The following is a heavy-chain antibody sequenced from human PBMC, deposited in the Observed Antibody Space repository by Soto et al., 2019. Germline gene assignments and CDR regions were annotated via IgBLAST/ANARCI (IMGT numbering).Heavy chain of an antibody. CDR2: ITGSDGRT. Sequence: EVQLLESGGGLVQPGGSLRLSCAASGFTFATYTMSWVRQTPGKGLEWVSAITGSDGRTYYADSVKGRFTISRDNSKNSLDLQMISLGDKATALYYCAKNAAATLREGFDAWGQGTMVTVSS. CDR1: GFTFATYT. J-gene: IGHJ3*01. V-gene: IGHV3-23*01. CDR3: AKNAAATLREGFDA. D-gene: IGHD5-12*01.